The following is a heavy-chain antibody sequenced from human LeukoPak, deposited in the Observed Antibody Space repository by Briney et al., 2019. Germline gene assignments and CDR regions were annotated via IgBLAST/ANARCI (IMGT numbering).Heavy chain of an antibody. CDR1: GFTFSSYS. V-gene: IGHV3-48*04. J-gene: IGHJ4*02. CDR3: ARVIGSYGDSAY. Sequence: GGSLRLSCAASGFTFSSYSVNWVRQAPGKGLEWLSYISSTSSAIYYADSLKGRFTISRDNAKNSLYLQMDSLRAEDTAVYYCARVIGSYGDSAYWGQGTLVTVSS. CDR2: ISSTSSAI. D-gene: IGHD3-16*01.